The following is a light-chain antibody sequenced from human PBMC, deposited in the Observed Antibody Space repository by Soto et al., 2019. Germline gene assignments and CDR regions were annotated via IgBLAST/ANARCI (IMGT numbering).Light chain of an antibody. CDR1: QSVSYN. V-gene: IGKV3-11*01. CDR2: DAS. CDR3: QQRSNWPIT. Sequence: EIVLTQSPATLSLSPGERATLSCRASQSVSYNLAWYQQKPGQAPRLLIYDASNRATGIPARFSGSGSGTDFTLPISSLEPEDFAVYYCQQRSNWPITVGQGTRWRL. J-gene: IGKJ5*01.